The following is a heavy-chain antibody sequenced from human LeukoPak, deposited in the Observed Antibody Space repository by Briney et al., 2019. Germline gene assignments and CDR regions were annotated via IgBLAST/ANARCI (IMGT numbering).Heavy chain of an antibody. CDR2: INVNNGDT. CDR1: GYTFTGYY. D-gene: IGHD2-21*02. CDR3: ARDPPTEGWDFDL. V-gene: IGHV1-2*02. Sequence: ASVKVSCKASGYTFTGYYMHWVRQAPGQGFELMGWINVNNGDTRYAQKSQGRVTVTRDTSVSTAYMEVIRLRSDDTAVYYCARDPPTEGWDFDLWGRGTLVTVSS. J-gene: IGHJ2*01.